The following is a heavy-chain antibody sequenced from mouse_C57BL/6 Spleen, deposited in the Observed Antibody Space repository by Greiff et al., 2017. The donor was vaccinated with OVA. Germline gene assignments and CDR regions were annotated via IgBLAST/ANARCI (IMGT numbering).Heavy chain of an antibody. D-gene: IGHD1-1*01. CDR3: ARITTVRGDYFDY. V-gene: IGHV5-6*01. CDR1: GFTFSSYG. J-gene: IGHJ2*01. Sequence: EVKLMESGGDLVKPGGSLKLSCAASGFTFSSYGMSWVRQTPDKRLEWVATISSGGSYTYYPDSVKGRFTISRDNAKNTLYLQMSSLKSEDTAMYYCARITTVRGDYFDYWGQGTTLTVSS. CDR2: ISSGGSYT.